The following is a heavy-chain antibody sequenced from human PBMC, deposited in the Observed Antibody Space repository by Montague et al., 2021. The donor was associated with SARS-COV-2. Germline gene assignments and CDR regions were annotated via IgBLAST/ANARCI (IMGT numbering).Heavy chain of an antibody. V-gene: IGHV3-23*01. J-gene: IGHJ6*02. D-gene: IGHD3-10*01. CDR1: GFTFSSYA. CDR2: ISGSGGST. Sequence: SLRLSCAASGFTFSSYAMSWVRQAPGKGLEWVSAISGSGGSTYYADSVKGRFTISRDNSKNTLYLQMNSLRAGDTAVYYCARGDITMVQGVITYYYYYGMDVWGQGATVTVSS. CDR3: ARGDITMVQGVITYYYYYGMDV.